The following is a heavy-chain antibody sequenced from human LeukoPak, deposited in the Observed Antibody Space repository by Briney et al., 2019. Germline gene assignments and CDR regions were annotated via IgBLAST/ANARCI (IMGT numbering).Heavy chain of an antibody. D-gene: IGHD2-2*02. CDR1: GGSISSSSYY. CDR2: IYYSGST. V-gene: IGHV4-39*01. Sequence: SETLSLTCTVSGGSISSSSYYWGWIRQPPGKGLEWIGSIYYSGSTYYNPSLKSRVTISVDTSENQFSLKLGSVTAADTAVYYCARRGVCSTSCYTYDYWGQGTLVTVSS. CDR3: ARRGVCSTSCYTYDY. J-gene: IGHJ4*02.